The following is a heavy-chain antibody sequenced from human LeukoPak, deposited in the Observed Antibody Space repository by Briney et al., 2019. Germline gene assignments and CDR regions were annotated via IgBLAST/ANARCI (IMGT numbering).Heavy chain of an antibody. CDR2: IGTAGDT. CDR1: GFTFSSYD. J-gene: IGHJ4*02. CDR3: ARASRDDILTGYWDC. V-gene: IGHV3-13*01. Sequence: GGSLRLSCAASGFTFSSYDMHWVRQATGKGLEWVSAIGTAGDTYYPGSVKGRFTISRENAKNSLYLQMNSLRAGDTAVYYCARASRDDILTGYWDCWGQGTLVTVSS. D-gene: IGHD3-9*01.